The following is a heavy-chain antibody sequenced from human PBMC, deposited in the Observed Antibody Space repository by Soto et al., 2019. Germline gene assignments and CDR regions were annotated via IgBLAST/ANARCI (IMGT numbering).Heavy chain of an antibody. CDR2: ISGGGSGR. CDR3: AVVRFPSAPRRPLDYDLMDV. CDR1: GFTFGSYA. V-gene: IGHV3-23*04. J-gene: IGHJ6*03. D-gene: IGHD2-15*01. Sequence: EVQLVESGGGLVQPGGSLRLSCAASGFTFGSYAMPWVRQAPGKGLEWVSGISGGGSGRDYSDSVEARFTISRDNPTNHISLQMHTLRAEDTAVDFSAVVRFPSAPRRPLDYDLMDVWGNWTTITVSS.